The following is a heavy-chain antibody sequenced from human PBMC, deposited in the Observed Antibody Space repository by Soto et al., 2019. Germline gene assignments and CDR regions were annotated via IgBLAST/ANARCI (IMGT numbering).Heavy chain of an antibody. CDR3: AKAPVYGSGGWFDP. Sequence: ESQLVESGGGLVQPDRSLRLSCEASGFIFKNYAMVWVRQGPGKGLEWVSSISWNSGNLDYGDSVKGRFTISRDNAKNSLYLQMNSLRTEDTAWYFCAKAPVYGSGGWFDPWGQGTLVTVSS. D-gene: IGHD3-10*01. J-gene: IGHJ5*02. CDR1: GFIFKNYA. V-gene: IGHV3-9*01. CDR2: ISWNSGNL.